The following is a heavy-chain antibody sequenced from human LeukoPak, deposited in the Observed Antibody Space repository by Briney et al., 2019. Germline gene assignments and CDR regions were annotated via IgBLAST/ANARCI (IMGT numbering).Heavy chain of an antibody. CDR1: GGSISTSSYY. Sequence: SETLSLTCTVSGGSISTSSYYWGWVRQPPGKGLEWIGEINHSGSTNYNPSLKSRVTISVDTSKNQFSLKLSSVTAADTAVYYCARQSSHRGLAMINNWFDPWGQGTLVTVSS. J-gene: IGHJ5*02. D-gene: IGHD3-22*01. V-gene: IGHV4-39*01. CDR2: INHSGST. CDR3: ARQSSHRGLAMINNWFDP.